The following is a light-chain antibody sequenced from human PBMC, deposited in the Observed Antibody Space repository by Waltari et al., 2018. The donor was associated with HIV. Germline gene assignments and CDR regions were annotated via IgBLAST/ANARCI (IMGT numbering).Light chain of an antibody. J-gene: IGKJ2*01. Sequence: EIVMTQSQDFQSVHPKEKVTITCRASQSIGSNLHWYQQKPDQSPKLLIKYASRSFSGVPSRFSGSGSGTDFTLTISRLEAEDAATYYCHQSSSLPHTFGQGTKLEIK. CDR1: QSIGSN. V-gene: IGKV6-21*01. CDR3: HQSSSLPHT. CDR2: YAS.